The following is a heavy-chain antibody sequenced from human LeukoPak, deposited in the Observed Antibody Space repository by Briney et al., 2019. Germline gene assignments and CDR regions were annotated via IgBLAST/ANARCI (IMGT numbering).Heavy chain of an antibody. D-gene: IGHD3-22*01. Sequence: GASVTVSCTASGYTFTGYYMHWVRQAPGQGLEWMGRINPNSGGTNYAQKFQGRVTMTRDTSISTAYMELSRLRSDDTAVYYCARDLTHDSSGDLDYWGQGTLVTVSS. V-gene: IGHV1-2*06. CDR3: ARDLTHDSSGDLDY. J-gene: IGHJ4*02. CDR2: INPNSGGT. CDR1: GYTFTGYY.